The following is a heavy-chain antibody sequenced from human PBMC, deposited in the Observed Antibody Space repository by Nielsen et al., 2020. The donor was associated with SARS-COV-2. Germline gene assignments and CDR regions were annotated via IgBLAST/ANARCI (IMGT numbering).Heavy chain of an antibody. V-gene: IGHV4-59*06. J-gene: IGHJ3*02. Sequence: SETLSLTCTVSGGSISSYYWSWISQHPGKGLEWIGYIYYSGSTYYNPSLKSRVTISVDTSKNQFSLKLSSVTAADTAVYYCARAPITMIVVVNAFDIWGQGTMVTVSS. CDR2: IYYSGST. D-gene: IGHD3-22*01. CDR1: GGSISSYY. CDR3: ARAPITMIVVVNAFDI.